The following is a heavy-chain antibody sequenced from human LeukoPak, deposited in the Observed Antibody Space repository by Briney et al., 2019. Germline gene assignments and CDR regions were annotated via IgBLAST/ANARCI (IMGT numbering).Heavy chain of an antibody. Sequence: GGSLRLSCVASGFTLSSYAVSWVRQAPGKGLQWVSSLGISGDYAWYAGSVKGRFTISRDSSKNTLYLQMNRLGAEDTAVYYCAREYRYVWGSYRYAHFDYWGQGTLVTVSS. V-gene: IGHV3-23*01. CDR1: GFTLSSYA. J-gene: IGHJ4*02. D-gene: IGHD3-16*02. CDR3: AREYRYVWGSYRYAHFDY. CDR2: LGISGDYA.